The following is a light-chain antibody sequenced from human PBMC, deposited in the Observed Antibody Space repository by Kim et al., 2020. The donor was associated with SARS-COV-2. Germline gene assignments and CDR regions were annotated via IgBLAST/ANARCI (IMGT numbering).Light chain of an antibody. CDR3: AAWDDSLTGWV. Sequence: ELTQPPSVSGTPGQRVTISCSGSTSNIGSNDVDWYQQLPRTAPKLLIYRNDQRPSGVPDRFSGSKSGASASLAISGLRSEDEADYYCAAWDDSLTGWVFGGGTQLTVL. CDR2: RND. V-gene: IGLV1-47*01. CDR1: TSNIGSND. J-gene: IGLJ3*02.